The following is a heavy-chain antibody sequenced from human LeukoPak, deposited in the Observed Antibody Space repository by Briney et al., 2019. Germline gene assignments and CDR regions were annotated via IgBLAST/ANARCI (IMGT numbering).Heavy chain of an antibody. CDR3: ARYGDDYGDPTANYYYGMDV. CDR1: GGTFSSYA. Sequence: ASVKVSCKASGGTFSSYAISWVRQAPGQGLEWMGRVIPILGIANYAQKFQGRVTITADKSTSTAYMELSSLRSEDTAVYYCARYGDDYGDPTANYYYGMDVWGQGTTVTVSS. V-gene: IGHV1-69*04. D-gene: IGHD4-17*01. J-gene: IGHJ6*02. CDR2: VIPILGIA.